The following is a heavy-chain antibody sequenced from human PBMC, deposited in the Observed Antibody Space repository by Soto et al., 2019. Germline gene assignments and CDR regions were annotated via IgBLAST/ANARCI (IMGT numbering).Heavy chain of an antibody. Sequence: PFLTLSLTCTVACGYIIGRGDYWIWIRQHPGKGLEWIGYIYYSGSTYYNPSLKSRVTISVDTSKNQFSLKLSSVTAADTAVYYCARRWGPTFDYWGQGTLVTVSS. CDR1: CGYIIGRGDY. V-gene: IGHV4-31*03. D-gene: IGHD3-16*01. CDR3: ARRWGPTFDY. CDR2: IYYSGST. J-gene: IGHJ4*02.